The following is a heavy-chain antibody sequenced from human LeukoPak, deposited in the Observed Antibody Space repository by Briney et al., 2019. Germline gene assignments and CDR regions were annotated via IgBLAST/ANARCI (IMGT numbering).Heavy chain of an antibody. CDR1: GFTFSSYA. J-gene: IGHJ6*03. V-gene: IGHV3-23*01. CDR3: ARGSPRYYYYYYMDV. CDR2: ISGSGGST. Sequence: GGSLRLSCAASGFTFSSYAMSWVRQAPGKGLEWVSAISGSGGSTYYADSVKGRFTISRDNSKNTLYLQMDSLRAEDTAVYYCARGSPRYYYYYYMDVWGKGTTVTVSS. D-gene: IGHD3-10*01.